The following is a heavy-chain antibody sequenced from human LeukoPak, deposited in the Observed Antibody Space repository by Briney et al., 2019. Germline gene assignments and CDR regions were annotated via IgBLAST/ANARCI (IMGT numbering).Heavy chain of an antibody. J-gene: IGHJ3*02. CDR2: ISYDGSNK. CDR3: AKGLMGIVVVPAASEDAFDI. V-gene: IGHV3-30*18. CDR1: GFTFSSYG. D-gene: IGHD2-2*03. Sequence: GRSLRLSCAASGFTFSSYGMHWVRQAPGKGLEWVAVISYDGSNKYYADSVKGRFTISRDNSKNTLYLQMNSLRAEDTAVYYCAKGLMGIVVVPAASEDAFDIWGQGTMVTVSS.